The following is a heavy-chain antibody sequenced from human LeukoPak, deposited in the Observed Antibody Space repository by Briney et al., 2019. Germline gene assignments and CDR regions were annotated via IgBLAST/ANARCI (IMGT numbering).Heavy chain of an antibody. Sequence: GGSLRLSCTASGFTFSTYSMNWVRQAPGKGLEWVSSITGSSSYKFYGDSVKGRFTISRDNAKNSLYLQMNSLRAEDTAVYYCARDGYSIGYFYDLWGQGTLVTVSS. D-gene: IGHD3-22*01. V-gene: IGHV3-21*01. CDR3: ARDGYSIGYFYDL. J-gene: IGHJ4*02. CDR1: GFTFSTYS. CDR2: ITGSSSYK.